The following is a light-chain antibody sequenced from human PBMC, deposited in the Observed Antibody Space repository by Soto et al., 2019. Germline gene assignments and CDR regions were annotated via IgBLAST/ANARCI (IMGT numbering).Light chain of an antibody. V-gene: IGKV1-33*01. Sequence: DLQMTQSPSSLSASVGDRVTITCQASQGITDYLNWYQQKPVKAPKLLIYDASNLETGVPSRFSGSGSGTDFTFTITSLQPEDVATYYCQQYDNFPVTFGQGTKLEIK. CDR3: QQYDNFPVT. J-gene: IGKJ2*01. CDR1: QGITDY. CDR2: DAS.